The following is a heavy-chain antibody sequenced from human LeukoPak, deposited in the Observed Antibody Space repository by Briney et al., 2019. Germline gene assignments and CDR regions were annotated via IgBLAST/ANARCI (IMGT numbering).Heavy chain of an antibody. CDR1: GYTFTSYD. D-gene: IGHD2-8*01. Sequence: ASVKVSCKASGYTFTSYDINWVRQATGQGLEWMGWMNPNSGNTGYAQKFQGRVTMTRNTSISTAYMELGSLRSEDTAVYYCALPGVSLYAFDIWGQGTMVTVSS. CDR3: ALPGVSLYAFDI. V-gene: IGHV1-8*01. J-gene: IGHJ3*02. CDR2: MNPNSGNT.